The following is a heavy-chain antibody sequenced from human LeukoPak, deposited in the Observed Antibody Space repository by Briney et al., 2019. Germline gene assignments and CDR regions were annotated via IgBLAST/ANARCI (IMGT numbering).Heavy chain of an antibody. CDR3: ARDDPAAGNRSGAFDI. J-gene: IGHJ3*02. V-gene: IGHV4-39*07. Sequence: PSETLSLTCTVSGGSISSSSYYWGWIRQPPGKGLEWIGSIYYSGSTYYNPSHKSRVTISVDTSKNQFSLKLSSVTAADTAVYYCARDDPAAGNRSGAFDIWGQGTMVTVSS. CDR2: IYYSGST. D-gene: IGHD6-13*01. CDR1: GGSISSSSYY.